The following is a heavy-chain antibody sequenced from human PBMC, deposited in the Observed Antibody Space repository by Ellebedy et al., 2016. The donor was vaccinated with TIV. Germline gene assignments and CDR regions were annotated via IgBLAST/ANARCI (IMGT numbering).Heavy chain of an antibody. D-gene: IGHD3-22*01. Sequence: GESLKISXAASGFTVSSNYMSWVRQAPGKGLEWVSVIYSGGSTYYADSVKGRFTISRDNSKNTLYLQMNSLRAEDTAVYYCASHQYYYDSSGYDYWGQGTLVTVSS. CDR1: GFTVSSNY. CDR3: ASHQYYYDSSGYDY. CDR2: IYSGGST. J-gene: IGHJ4*02. V-gene: IGHV3-53*01.